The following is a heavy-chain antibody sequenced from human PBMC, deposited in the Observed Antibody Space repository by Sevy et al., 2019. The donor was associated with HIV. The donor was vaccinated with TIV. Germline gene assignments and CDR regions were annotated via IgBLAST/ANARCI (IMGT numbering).Heavy chain of an antibody. CDR2: IITKNHGGTP. V-gene: IGHV3-49*04. CDR1: GFNIADYY. Sequence: GGSLRLSCTGSGFNIADYYMTWVRQAPGKGLDWVGFIITKNHGGTPEYGASVKGRFTISRDDSKNTIYLQMHSLKTEDTGIYYCARHAREAWRGSGVYYNVTDGFDPWGHGTLVTVSS. CDR3: ARHAREAWRGSGVYYNVTDGFDP. J-gene: IGHJ5*02. D-gene: IGHD3-10*01.